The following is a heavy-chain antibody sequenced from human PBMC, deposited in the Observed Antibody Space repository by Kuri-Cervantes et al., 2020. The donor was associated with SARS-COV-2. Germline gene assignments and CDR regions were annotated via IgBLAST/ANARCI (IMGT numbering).Heavy chain of an antibody. D-gene: IGHD6-13*01. CDR1: GFTFSSYD. V-gene: IGHV3-13*04. Sequence: GGSLRLSCAASGFTFSSYDMHWVRQATGKGLEWVSAIGTAGDTYYPGSVKGRFTISRENAKNSLYLQMNSLRAGDTAVYYCEWGAAGGWVYAFDIWGQGTMVTVSS. CDR3: EWGAAGGWVYAFDI. CDR2: IGTAGDT. J-gene: IGHJ3*02.